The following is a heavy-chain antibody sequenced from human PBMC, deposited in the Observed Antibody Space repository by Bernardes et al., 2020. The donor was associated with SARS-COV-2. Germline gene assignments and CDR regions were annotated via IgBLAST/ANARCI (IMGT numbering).Heavy chain of an antibody. V-gene: IGHV1-18*04. CDR3: ARMSVVGAFWYYYYGMDV. D-gene: IGHD1-26*01. CDR1: GYTFTSYG. Sequence: ASVQVSCKASGYTFTSYGISWVRQAPGQGLEWMGWISAYNGNTNYAQKLQGRVTMTTDTSTSTAYMELRSLRSDDTAVYYCARMSVVGAFWYYYYGMDVWGQGTTVTVSS. J-gene: IGHJ6*02. CDR2: ISAYNGNT.